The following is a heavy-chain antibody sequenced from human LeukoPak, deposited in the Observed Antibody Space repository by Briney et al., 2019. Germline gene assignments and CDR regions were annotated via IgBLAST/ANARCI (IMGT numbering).Heavy chain of an antibody. D-gene: IGHD6-19*01. V-gene: IGHV4-34*01. J-gene: IGHJ6*02. Sequence: SETLSLTCAVYGGSFSGYYWSWIRQPPGKGLEWIGEINHSGSTNYNPSLKSRVTISVDTSKNQFSLKLSSVTAADTAVYYCALVGGVAGTTLFYYYYGMDVWGQGTTVTVSS. CDR1: GGSFSGYY. CDR3: ALVGGVAGTTLFYYYYGMDV. CDR2: INHSGST.